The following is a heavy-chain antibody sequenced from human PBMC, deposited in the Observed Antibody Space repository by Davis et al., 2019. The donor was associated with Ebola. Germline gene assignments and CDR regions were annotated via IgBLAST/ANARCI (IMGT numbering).Heavy chain of an antibody. J-gene: IGHJ4*02. Sequence: PGGSLRLSCAASGFTSSTFAMSWVRQAPGKGLEWVAGIGDSGAKTYSADWVKGRFTISRDNSKNMLYLQVNSLRVEDTAVYYCAKMGRYVGCSSSSCSPFDYWGQGTLVTVSS. V-gene: IGHV3-23*01. CDR1: GFTSSTFA. D-gene: IGHD2-2*01. CDR2: IGDSGAKT. CDR3: AKMGRYVGCSSSSCSPFDY.